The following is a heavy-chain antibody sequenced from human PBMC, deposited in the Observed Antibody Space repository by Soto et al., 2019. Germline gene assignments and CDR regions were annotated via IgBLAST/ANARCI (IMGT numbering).Heavy chain of an antibody. D-gene: IGHD6-19*01. V-gene: IGHV1-69*06. CDR1: GCTFSSYA. J-gene: IGHJ4*02. CDR3: ARVYSSGTRLYFQY. Sequence: GASVKVSCKASGCTFSSYAISWVRQAPGQGLEWMGGIIPIFGTANYAQKFQGRVTITADKSTSTAYMELSSLRSEDTTVYYCARVYSSGTRLYFQYWGQGTRGIVS. CDR2: IIPIFGTA.